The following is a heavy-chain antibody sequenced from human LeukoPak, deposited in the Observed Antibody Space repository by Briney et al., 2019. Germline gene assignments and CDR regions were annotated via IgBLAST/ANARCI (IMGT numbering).Heavy chain of an antibody. CDR2: IIPIFGTA. CDR3: ARAWEPGYYMDV. J-gene: IGHJ6*03. D-gene: IGHD1-26*01. Sequence: ASVKVSCKASGGTFSSYAISWVRQAPGQGLEWMGGIIPIFGTANYAQKFQGRVTITADESTSTAYMELSSLRSEDTAVYYCARAWEPGYYMDVWGKGTTVTVSS. CDR1: GGTFSSYA. V-gene: IGHV1-69*13.